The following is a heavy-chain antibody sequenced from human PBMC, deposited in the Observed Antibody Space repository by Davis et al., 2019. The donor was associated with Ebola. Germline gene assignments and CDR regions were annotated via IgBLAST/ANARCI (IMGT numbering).Heavy chain of an antibody. Sequence: GESLKISCAASGFTFSSYWMSWVRQAPGKGLEWVSFISYPSNIIYYADSVRGRFTISRDNAKNSLYLQMNSLRDEDTAVYYCVRENWNHRGFLYWGQGTLVTVSS. D-gene: IGHD1-14*01. CDR2: ISYPSNII. CDR3: VRENWNHRGFLY. J-gene: IGHJ4*02. V-gene: IGHV3-48*02. CDR1: GFTFSSYW.